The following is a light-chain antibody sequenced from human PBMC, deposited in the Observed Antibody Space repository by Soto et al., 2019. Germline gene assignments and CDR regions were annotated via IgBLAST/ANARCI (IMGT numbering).Light chain of an antibody. J-gene: IGKJ3*01. CDR1: QSVSNN. V-gene: IGKV3-15*01. CDR3: QQYNNWPRA. Sequence: EIVMTQSPATLSVSPGERATLSCRASQSVSNNSAWYPQKPGQAPRLLIYGASTRATGIPARVSGSGSGTEFTLAIGSLQCESFAVYYCQQYNNWPRAFGTGTKVDIK. CDR2: GAS.